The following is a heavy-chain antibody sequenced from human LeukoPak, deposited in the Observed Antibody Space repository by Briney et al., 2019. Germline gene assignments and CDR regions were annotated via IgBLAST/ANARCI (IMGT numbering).Heavy chain of an antibody. V-gene: IGHV3-48*02. CDR2: ISSSSSTI. D-gene: IGHD3-10*01. Sequence: GGSLRLSCAASGFTFSSHSMNWVRQAPGKGLEWVSYISSSSSTIYYADSVKGRFTISRDNAKNSLYLQMNSLRDEDTAVYYCARDVRLRGVIINALDYWGQGTLVTVSS. J-gene: IGHJ4*02. CDR1: GFTFSSHS. CDR3: ARDVRLRGVIINALDY.